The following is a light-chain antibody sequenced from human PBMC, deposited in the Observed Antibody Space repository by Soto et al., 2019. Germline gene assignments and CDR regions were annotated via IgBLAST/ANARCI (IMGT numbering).Light chain of an antibody. Sequence: QSVLTQPASMSGSPGQSITISCTGTSSDVGDSNYVSWYQQHPGKVPKLMIYEVTYRPSGVSNRFSGSKSGNMASLTISGLQAEDEADYYCSSYTTSSTYVFGTGTKVTVL. CDR2: EVT. CDR3: SSYTTSSTYV. V-gene: IGLV2-14*01. CDR1: SSDVGDSNY. J-gene: IGLJ1*01.